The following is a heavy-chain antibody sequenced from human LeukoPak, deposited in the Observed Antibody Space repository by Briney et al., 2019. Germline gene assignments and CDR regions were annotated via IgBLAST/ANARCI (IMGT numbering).Heavy chain of an antibody. CDR1: GYTFTGYY. J-gene: IGHJ4*02. CDR3: ATSLRQWLATVPFDY. Sequence: ASVRVSCKASGYTFTGYYMHWVRQAPGQGLEWMGRINPNSGGTNYAQKLQGRVTMTRDTSISTAYMELSRLRSDDTAVYYCATSLRQWLATVPFDYWGQGTLVTVSS. D-gene: IGHD6-19*01. CDR2: INPNSGGT. V-gene: IGHV1-2*06.